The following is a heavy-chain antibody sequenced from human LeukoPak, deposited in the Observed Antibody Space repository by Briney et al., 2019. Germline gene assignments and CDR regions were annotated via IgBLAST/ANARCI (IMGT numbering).Heavy chain of an antibody. CDR3: AKDHLAYGSGSYIDY. J-gene: IGHJ4*02. CDR1: GFTFSNYA. CDR2: ISGSGGST. D-gene: IGHD3-10*01. V-gene: IGHV3-23*01. Sequence: PGGSLRLSCAASGFTFSNYAMSWVRQAPGKGLEWVSAISGSGGSTYYADSVKGRFTISRDNSKNTLYLQMNSLRAEDTAVYYCAKDHLAYGSGSYIDYWGQGTLVTVSS.